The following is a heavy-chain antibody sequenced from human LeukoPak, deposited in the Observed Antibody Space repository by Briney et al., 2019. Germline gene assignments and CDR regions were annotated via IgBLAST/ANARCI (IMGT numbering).Heavy chain of an antibody. CDR1: GFTFSGSA. CDR2: IRSKANSYAT. CDR3: TSVTPGSDFDY. Sequence: PGGSLRLSXAASGFTFSGSAMHWVSQASGKGLEWVGRIRSKANSYATAYAASVKGRFTISRDDSKNTAYLQMNSLKTEDTAVYYCTSVTPGSDFDYWGQGTLVTVSS. D-gene: IGHD4-17*01. J-gene: IGHJ4*02. V-gene: IGHV3-73*01.